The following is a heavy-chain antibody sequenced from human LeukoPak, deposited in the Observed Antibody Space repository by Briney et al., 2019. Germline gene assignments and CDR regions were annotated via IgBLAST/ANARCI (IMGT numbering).Heavy chain of an antibody. CDR2: ISYDGSNK. J-gene: IGHJ4*02. D-gene: IGHD1-26*01. Sequence: GGSLRLSCAASGFTFSSYAMHWVRQAPGKGLEWVAVISYDGSNKYYADSVKGRFTISRDNSKNTLYLQMNSLRAEDTAVYYCARPGIVGATTELHFDYWGQGTLVTVTS. CDR3: ARPGIVGATTELHFDY. V-gene: IGHV3-30-3*01. CDR1: GFTFSSYA.